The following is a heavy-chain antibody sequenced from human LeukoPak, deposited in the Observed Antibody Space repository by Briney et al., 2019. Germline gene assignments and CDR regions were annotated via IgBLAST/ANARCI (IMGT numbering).Heavy chain of an antibody. D-gene: IGHD3-22*01. CDR3: ARGGGSAYHYNAFDI. CDR1: GFTFSNYW. J-gene: IGHJ3*02. V-gene: IGHV3-74*01. CDR2: INTDGSTT. Sequence: PGGSLRLSCAASGFTFSNYWMHGVRQAPGKGLVWVSRINTDGSTTTYADSVKGRFTISRDNAKNTLYLQMNSLRAEDTAVYYCARGGGSAYHYNAFDIWGLGTMVTVSS.